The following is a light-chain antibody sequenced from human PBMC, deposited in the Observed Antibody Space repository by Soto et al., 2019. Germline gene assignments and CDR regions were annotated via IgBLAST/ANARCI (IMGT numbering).Light chain of an antibody. Sequence: EVVLTQSPATLSMSPGGRATLSCRASQSVNDYLAWYQQKPGQAPRLLIYDAVNRATGIPARFSGSGSGTDFTLTISSLEPEDFAVYFCQQRHIWPFTFGPGTKVDIK. CDR2: DAV. CDR1: QSVNDY. J-gene: IGKJ3*01. CDR3: QQRHIWPFT. V-gene: IGKV3-11*01.